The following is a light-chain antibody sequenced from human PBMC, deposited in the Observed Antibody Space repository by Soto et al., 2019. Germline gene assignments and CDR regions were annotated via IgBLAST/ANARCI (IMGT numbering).Light chain of an antibody. CDR1: SSDVGAYNY. Sequence: QSALTQPASVSGSPGQSITISCTGTSSDVGAYNYVSWYQQYPGKAPKVIIFEVRKRPSGVSNRFSGSKSGDTASLTISGLQAEDEADYYCISYRSSTTFVFGTGTKVTVL. CDR2: EVR. CDR3: ISYRSSTTFV. V-gene: IGLV2-14*01. J-gene: IGLJ1*01.